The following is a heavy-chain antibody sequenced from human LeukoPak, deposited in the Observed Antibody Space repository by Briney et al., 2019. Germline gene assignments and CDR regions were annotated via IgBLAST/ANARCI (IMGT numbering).Heavy chain of an antibody. CDR2: ISSSSSYI. J-gene: IGHJ4*02. CDR1: GFTFSSYS. CDR3: AVGWDGVRSFAY. Sequence: PGGSLRLSCAASGFTFSSYSMNWVRQAPGKGLEWVSFISSSSSYIYYADSVKGRFTISRDNAKNSLYLQMNSLRAEDTAVYYCAVGWDGVRSFAYWGQGTLVTVSS. V-gene: IGHV3-21*01. D-gene: IGHD3-3*01.